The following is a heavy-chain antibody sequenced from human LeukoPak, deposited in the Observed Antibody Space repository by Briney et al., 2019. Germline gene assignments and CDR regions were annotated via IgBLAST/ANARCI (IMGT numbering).Heavy chain of an antibody. D-gene: IGHD6-13*01. Sequence: PGGSLRLSCAASGFSFSNYAMNWVRQAPGKGLEWVSYISGSSGAIYYADSVEGRFTISRDKAKNSLYLQMNSLRAEDTAVYYCARDPSRGYNYYFYMDVWGKGTTVTVSS. CDR1: GFSFSNYA. V-gene: IGHV3-48*01. J-gene: IGHJ6*03. CDR2: ISGSSGAI. CDR3: ARDPSRGYNYYFYMDV.